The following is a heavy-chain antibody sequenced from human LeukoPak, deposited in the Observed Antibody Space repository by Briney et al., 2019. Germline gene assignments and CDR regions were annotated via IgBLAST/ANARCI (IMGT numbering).Heavy chain of an antibody. CDR3: AGGSGSR. V-gene: IGHV4-59*01. Sequence: SETLSLTCTVSGGSISSYYWSWIRQPPGKGLEWIGYIYYSGSTNYNPSLKSRVTISVDTSKNQFSLKLSSVTAADTAVYYCAGGSGSRWGQGTLVTVSS. CDR1: GGSISSYY. J-gene: IGHJ4*02. D-gene: IGHD3-10*01. CDR2: IYYSGST.